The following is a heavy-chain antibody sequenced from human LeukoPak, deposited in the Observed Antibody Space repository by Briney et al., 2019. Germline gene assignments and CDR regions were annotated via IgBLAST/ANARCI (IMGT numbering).Heavy chain of an antibody. CDR1: GFTVNSKY. Sequence: GGSLRLSCAASGFTVNSKYMSWVRQAPGTGLEWVSVVYSGGQTYYADSVKGRFTISRDIFKNTLYLQMNSLRADDTAVYYCATFNYYDSSGYYYDFDYWGQGTLVTVSS. J-gene: IGHJ4*02. CDR3: ATFNYYDSSGYYYDFDY. CDR2: VYSGGQT. V-gene: IGHV3-53*01. D-gene: IGHD3-22*01.